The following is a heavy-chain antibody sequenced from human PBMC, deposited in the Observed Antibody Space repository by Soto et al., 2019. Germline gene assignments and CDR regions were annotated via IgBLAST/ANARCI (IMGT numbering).Heavy chain of an antibody. J-gene: IGHJ4*02. CDR3: GRYCAYDSIYYCSSDRLDY. V-gene: IGHV3-7*01. Sequence: VQLVESGGGLVQPGGSLRLSCAASGFAFNRYYMSWVRQAPGKGLEWVATVDQDGSAKYYVDYVKGRFTISRDNAQNSLYVQMNNLRGEDTAVYYCGRYCAYDSIYYCSSDRLDYWGQGTLVTVSS. D-gene: IGHD3-22*01. CDR2: VDQDGSAK. CDR1: GFAFNRYY.